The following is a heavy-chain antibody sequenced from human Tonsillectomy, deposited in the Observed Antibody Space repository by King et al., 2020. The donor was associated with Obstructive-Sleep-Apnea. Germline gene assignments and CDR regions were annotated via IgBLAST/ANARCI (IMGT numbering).Heavy chain of an antibody. D-gene: IGHD3-16*01. CDR3: ARDKLCAY. CDR1: GFTFSSLS. Sequence: VQLVESGGCLVQPGGSLRLSCAVSGFTFSSLSMNGVRQAPGKGLVWVSSISSMSGTIYYTDSVKGRFTIYRENAKNPLYLQRNSLRAEDTAVSYCARDKLCAYWGQGTLVTVSS. CDR2: ISSMSGTI. J-gene: IGHJ4*02. V-gene: IGHV3-48*04.